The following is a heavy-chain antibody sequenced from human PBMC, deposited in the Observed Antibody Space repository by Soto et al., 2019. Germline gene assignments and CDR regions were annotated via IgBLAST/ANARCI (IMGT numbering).Heavy chain of an antibody. Sequence: GASVEGSCQASRYPFPNLDFNWVRQATGQGLEWMGWMNPNSGNTVYAQKFQGRVTMTRNTSISTAYMELSSLRSEDTAVYYCARGVVRGVTIYYYYGMDVWG. J-gene: IGHJ6*02. D-gene: IGHD3-10*01. CDR2: MNPNSGNT. V-gene: IGHV1-8*01. CDR3: ARGVVRGVTIYYYYGMDV. CDR1: RYPFPNLD.